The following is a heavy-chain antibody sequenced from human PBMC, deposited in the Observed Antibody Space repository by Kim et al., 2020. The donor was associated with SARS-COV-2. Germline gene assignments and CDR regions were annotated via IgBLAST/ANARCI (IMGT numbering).Heavy chain of an antibody. D-gene: IGHD3-16*01. CDR2: ISSSGRAI. Sequence: GGSLRLSCAASGFTFSTYSMHWVRQAPGKGLEWVSCISSSGRAIYYADSVKGRFTISRDNAKNSLDLQMNSLRAEDTAIYFCARAGMVWGRVDPWGPGT. J-gene: IGHJ1*01. CDR1: GFTFSTYS. CDR3: ARAGMVWGRVDP. V-gene: IGHV3-48*04.